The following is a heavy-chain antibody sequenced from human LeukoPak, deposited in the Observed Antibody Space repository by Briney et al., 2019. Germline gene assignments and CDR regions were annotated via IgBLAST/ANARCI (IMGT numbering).Heavy chain of an antibody. D-gene: IGHD1-20*01. CDR1: GRTFSSYA. J-gene: IGHJ4*02. V-gene: IGHV1-69*13. CDR2: IIPIFGTA. CDR3: ARGPPLMVNWNGMYYFGY. Sequence: SVNVSCKASGRTFSSYAISWVRHAPGHGLEWMGGIIPIFGTANYAQKFQGSVTITADESTSTAYMELSSLRSEDTAVYYCARGPPLMVNWNGMYYFGYWGQGTLVTVSS.